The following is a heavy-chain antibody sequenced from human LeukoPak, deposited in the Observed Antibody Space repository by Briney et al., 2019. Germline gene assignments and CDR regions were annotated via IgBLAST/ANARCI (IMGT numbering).Heavy chain of an antibody. Sequence: SETLSLTCAVYGGSFSGYYWSWIRQPPGKGLEWIGEINHSGSTNYNPSLKSRVTTSVDTSKNQFSLKLSSVTAADTAVYYCARATVTTRWFDPWGQGTLVTVSS. D-gene: IGHD4-17*01. CDR2: INHSGST. CDR3: ARATVTTRWFDP. V-gene: IGHV4-34*01. CDR1: GGSFSGYY. J-gene: IGHJ5*02.